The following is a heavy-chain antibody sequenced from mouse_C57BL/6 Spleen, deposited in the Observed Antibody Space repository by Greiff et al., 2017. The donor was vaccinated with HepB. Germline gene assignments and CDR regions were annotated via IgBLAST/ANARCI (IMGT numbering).Heavy chain of an antibody. D-gene: IGHD1-1*01. CDR2: IDPSDSET. V-gene: IGHV1-52*01. CDR3: ARYYYGSSPRWYFDV. J-gene: IGHJ1*03. Sequence: QVQLQQPGAELVRPGSSVKLSCKASGYTFTSYWMHWVKQRPIQGLEWIGNIDPSDSETHYNQKFKDKATLTVDKSSSTAYMQLSSLTSEDSAVYYCARYYYGSSPRWYFDVWGTGTTVTVSS. CDR1: GYTFTSYW.